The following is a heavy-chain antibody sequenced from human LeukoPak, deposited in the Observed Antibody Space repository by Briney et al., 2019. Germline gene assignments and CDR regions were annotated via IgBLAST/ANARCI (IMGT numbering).Heavy chain of an antibody. CDR1: GGSISTYY. J-gene: IGHJ5*02. Sequence: SETLSLTCTVSGGSISTYYWSWIRQPPGKGLEWIGYIYYSASTNHNPSLKSRVTISVDTSKNQFSLKLSSVTAADTAVYYCARDSRYYDFWSGYSGVFDPWGQGTLVTVSS. D-gene: IGHD3-3*01. CDR2: IYYSAST. V-gene: IGHV4-59*12. CDR3: ARDSRYYDFWSGYSGVFDP.